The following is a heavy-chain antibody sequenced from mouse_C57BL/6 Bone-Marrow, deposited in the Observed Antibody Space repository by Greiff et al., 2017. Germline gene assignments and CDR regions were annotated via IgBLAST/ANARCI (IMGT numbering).Heavy chain of an antibody. CDR1: GFTFSSYG. CDR3: ARPFITTVVATDYAMDY. J-gene: IGHJ4*01. V-gene: IGHV5-6*01. Sequence: EVKLVESGGDLVKPGGSLKLSCEASGFTFSSYGMSWVRQTPDKRLEWVATISSGGSYTYYPDSVKGRFTISRDNAKNTLYLQMSSLKSEDTAMYYCARPFITTVVATDYAMDYWGQGTSVTVSS. CDR2: ISSGGSYT. D-gene: IGHD1-1*01.